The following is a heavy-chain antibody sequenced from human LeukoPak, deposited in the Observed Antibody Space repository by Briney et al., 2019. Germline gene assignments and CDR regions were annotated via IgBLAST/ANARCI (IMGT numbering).Heavy chain of an antibody. Sequence: SQTLSLTCTVSGGSISSGGYYWSWIRQHPGKGLEWIGYIYYSGSIYYNPSLKSRVTISVDTSKNQFSLKLSSVTAADTAVYYCARTMITFGGVTRFWFDPWGQGTLVTVSS. J-gene: IGHJ5*02. V-gene: IGHV4-31*03. CDR1: GGSISSGGYY. CDR3: ARTMITFGGVTRFWFDP. D-gene: IGHD3-16*01. CDR2: IYYSGSI.